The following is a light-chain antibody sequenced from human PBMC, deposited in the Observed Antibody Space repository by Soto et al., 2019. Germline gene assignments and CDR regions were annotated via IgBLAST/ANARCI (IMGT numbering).Light chain of an antibody. CDR3: QQSYSNPCS. V-gene: IGKV1-39*01. CDR2: AAS. J-gene: IGKJ1*01. Sequence: DIQMTQFPSSLSASVGERVTITCRASQSITNYLNWYQQKPGKAPKLLIYAASSLQSGVPSRFSGSGSGTDFTLTISNLHPEDSETYYCQQSYSNPCSLGQGTKVDIK. CDR1: QSITNY.